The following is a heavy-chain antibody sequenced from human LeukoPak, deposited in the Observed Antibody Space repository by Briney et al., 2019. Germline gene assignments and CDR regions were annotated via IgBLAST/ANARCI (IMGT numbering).Heavy chain of an antibody. CDR3: ARDRGGYEFFDD. J-gene: IGHJ4*02. Sequence: GGSLRLSCAASGFTFSSYSMNWVRKAPGKGLEWVSYISTHSGTIYYTDSVKGRFTISRDNAKNSLYLQMNSLRDEDTAVYYCARDRGGYEFFDDWGQGTLVTVSS. CDR1: GFTFSSYS. V-gene: IGHV3-48*02. CDR2: ISTHSGTI. D-gene: IGHD5-12*01.